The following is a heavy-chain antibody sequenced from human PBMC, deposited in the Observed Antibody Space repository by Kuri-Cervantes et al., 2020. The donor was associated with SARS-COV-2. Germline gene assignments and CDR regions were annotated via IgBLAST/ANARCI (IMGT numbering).Heavy chain of an antibody. Sequence: GGSLRLSCAASGFTFSSYAMSWVRQAPGKGLEWVSAISGSGGSTYYADSVKGRFTISRDNSKNTLYLQMNSLRAEDTAVYYCAKGHSYSSRRNYYYYGMDVWGQGTTVTVSS. D-gene: IGHD6-13*01. V-gene: IGHV3-23*01. CDR1: GFTFSSYA. CDR2: ISGSGGST. CDR3: AKGHSYSSRRNYYYYGMDV. J-gene: IGHJ6*02.